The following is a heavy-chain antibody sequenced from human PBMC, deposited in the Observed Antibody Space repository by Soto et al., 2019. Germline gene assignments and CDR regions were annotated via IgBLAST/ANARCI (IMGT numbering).Heavy chain of an antibody. CDR3: ARVNTDAFDI. CDR1: GGSISRYY. CDR2: IYYSGST. V-gene: IGHV4-59*01. D-gene: IGHD4-17*01. J-gene: IGHJ3*02. Sequence: SETLSLTCTVSGGSISRYYWSWIRQPPGKGLECIGYIYYSGSTKYNPSLKSRVTISVDTSKNQFSLKLSSVTAADTAVYYCARVNTDAFDIWGQGTMVTVSS.